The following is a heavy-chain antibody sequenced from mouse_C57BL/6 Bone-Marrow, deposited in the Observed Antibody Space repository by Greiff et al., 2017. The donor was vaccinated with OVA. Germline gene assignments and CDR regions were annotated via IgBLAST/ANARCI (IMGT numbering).Heavy chain of an antibody. V-gene: IGHV5-17*01. CDR2: ISSGSSTT. Sequence: EVMLVESGGGLVKPGGSLKLSCAASGFTFSDYGMHWVRQAPEKGLEWVAYISSGSSTTYYADTVKGRFNISRDNATNTLFLQMTSLTSEDTALYYCVRWYCGSSSFDYWGQGTTHTVSS. CDR3: VRWYCGSSSFDY. J-gene: IGHJ2*01. D-gene: IGHD1-1*01. CDR1: GFTFSDYG.